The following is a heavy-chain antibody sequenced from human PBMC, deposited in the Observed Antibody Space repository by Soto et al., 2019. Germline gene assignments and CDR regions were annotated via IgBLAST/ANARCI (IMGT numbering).Heavy chain of an antibody. CDR2: IYPGDSDT. Sequence: GESLKISCKGSGYSFTSYWIGWVRQMPGKGLEWMGIIYPGDSDTRYSPSFQGQVTISADKSISTAYLQWSSLKASDTAMYYCAGGGYRYGGWSGMDVWGQGTMVTVSS. J-gene: IGHJ6*02. CDR1: GYSFTSYW. V-gene: IGHV5-51*01. D-gene: IGHD5-18*01. CDR3: AGGGYRYGGWSGMDV.